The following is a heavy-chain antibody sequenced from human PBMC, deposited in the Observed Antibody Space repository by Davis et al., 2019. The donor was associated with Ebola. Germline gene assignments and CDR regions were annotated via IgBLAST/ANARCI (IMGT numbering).Heavy chain of an antibody. CDR1: GFTFSSYA. J-gene: IGHJ6*02. CDR3: AKGDCTGGICPGMDV. D-gene: IGHD2-8*02. V-gene: IGHV3-23*01. CDR2: ISGSGGST. Sequence: GEFLKTSCAASGFTFSSYALSWVRQAPGKGLEWVPAISGSGGSTYYADSVKGRFTIPRDNSKNTLYLQMNSLRAEDTAVYYCAKGDCTGGICPGMDVWGQGTTVTVSS.